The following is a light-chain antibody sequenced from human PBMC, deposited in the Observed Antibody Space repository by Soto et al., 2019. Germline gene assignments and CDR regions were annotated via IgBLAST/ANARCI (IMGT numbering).Light chain of an antibody. CDR1: QSISSY. Sequence: DIQMTQSPCSLSASVGDRVRITCRASQSISSYLNWDQQKPGKAPKLLIYAASSLQSGVPSRFSGSGSGTDFPLTISSLQPEDFATYYCQQSYSTPWTFGQGTKVEIK. V-gene: IGKV1-39*01. CDR2: AAS. CDR3: QQSYSTPWT. J-gene: IGKJ1*01.